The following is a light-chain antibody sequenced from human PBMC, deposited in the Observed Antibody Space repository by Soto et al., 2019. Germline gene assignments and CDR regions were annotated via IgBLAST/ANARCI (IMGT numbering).Light chain of an antibody. V-gene: IGKV3-15*01. Sequence: EIVMTQSPATLSVSPGERATLSCRASQNINNNLAWYQQKPGQVPRLLIYHASTCATGIPARFSGSGSGTELTLTISSVQSEDFAVYYCQQYNDWPLTFGGGTKVEIK. CDR3: QQYNDWPLT. CDR2: HAS. J-gene: IGKJ4*01. CDR1: QNINNN.